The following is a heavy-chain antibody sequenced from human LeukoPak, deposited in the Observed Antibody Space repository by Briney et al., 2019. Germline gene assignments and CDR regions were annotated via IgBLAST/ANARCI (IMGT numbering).Heavy chain of an antibody. D-gene: IGHD6-13*01. Sequence: SVTVSCKASGGTFSSYAIRWVRQAPGQGLEWMGRIIPILGIANYAQKFQGRVTITADKSTSTAYMELSSLRSEDTAVYYCAREVARGQQLVLSAFAWGQGTLVTVSS. V-gene: IGHV1-69*04. CDR2: IIPILGIA. CDR3: AREVARGQQLVLSAFA. J-gene: IGHJ5*02. CDR1: GGTFSSYA.